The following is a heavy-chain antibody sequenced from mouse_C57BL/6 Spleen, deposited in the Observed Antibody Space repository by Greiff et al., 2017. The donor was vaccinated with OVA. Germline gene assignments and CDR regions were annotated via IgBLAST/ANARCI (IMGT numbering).Heavy chain of an antibody. CDR2: IHPHSGST. Sequence: VKLQQPGAELVKPGASVKLSCKASGYTFTSYWMHWVKQRPGQGLEWIGMIHPHSGSTNYNEKFKSKATLTVDKSSSTAYMQLSSLTSEDSAVYYCAKGTTVEDWYFDVWGTGTTVTVSS. CDR3: AKGTTVEDWYFDV. CDR1: GYTFTSYW. V-gene: IGHV1-64*01. J-gene: IGHJ1*03. D-gene: IGHD1-1*01.